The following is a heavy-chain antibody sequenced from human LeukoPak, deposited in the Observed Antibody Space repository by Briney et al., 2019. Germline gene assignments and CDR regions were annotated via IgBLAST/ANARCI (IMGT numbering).Heavy chain of an antibody. J-gene: IGHJ4*02. V-gene: IGHV1-46*01. CDR1: GYTFTSCY. CDR3: ARDLSPGTVTIFNY. Sequence: ASVEVSCKASGYTFTSCYMHWVRQAPGQGLEWMGIINPSAGSTSYAQKFQGRVTMTRDLSTSTVYMELSSLRSEDTAMYYCARDLSPGTVTIFNYWGQGSLVTVSS. D-gene: IGHD4-17*01. CDR2: INPSAGST.